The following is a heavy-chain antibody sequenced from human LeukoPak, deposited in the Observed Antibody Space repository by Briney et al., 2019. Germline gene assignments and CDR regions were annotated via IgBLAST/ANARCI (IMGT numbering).Heavy chain of an antibody. V-gene: IGHV3-7*01. J-gene: IGHJ3*01. CDR1: GFTFSSYL. CDR2: IKQDGSEK. Sequence: QTGGSLRLSCAASGFTFSSYLMSWVRQAPGKGLEWVANIKQDGSEKYYVDSVKGRFTISRDNAKNSLYLQMNSLRAEDTAVYYCARERYLEDWGQGTMVTVSS. D-gene: IGHD2-2*01. CDR3: ARERYLED.